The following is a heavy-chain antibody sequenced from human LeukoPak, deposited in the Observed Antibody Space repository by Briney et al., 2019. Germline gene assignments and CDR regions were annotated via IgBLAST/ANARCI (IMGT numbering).Heavy chain of an antibody. CDR2: ISHDGNRK. CDR3: AKDPYGSDWYNYFDP. J-gene: IGHJ5*02. V-gene: IGHV3-30*18. D-gene: IGHD6-19*01. Sequence: GRSLRLSCAASGFTLSTYGMHWVRQAPGKGLEWVAMISHDGNRKQYADFAKGRFTISRDNSKNTLYLQMNSLTTEDTAVYHCAKDPYGSDWYNYFDPWGQGALVTVSS. CDR1: GFTLSTYG.